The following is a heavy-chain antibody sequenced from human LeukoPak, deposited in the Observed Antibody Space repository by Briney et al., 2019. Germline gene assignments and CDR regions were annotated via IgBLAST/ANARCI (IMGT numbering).Heavy chain of an antibody. D-gene: IGHD3-22*01. J-gene: IGHJ3*02. Sequence: SETLSLTCTVSGGSISSSSYYWGWIRQPPGKGLEWIGTIFYSGSTYYNPSLKNRVTISVDTSKNQFSLKLSSVTAADTAVYYCARDMLSYYYDSSGPRGDAFDIWGQGTMVTVSS. CDR3: ARDMLSYYYDSSGPRGDAFDI. CDR2: IFYSGST. CDR1: GGSISSSSYY. V-gene: IGHV4-39*02.